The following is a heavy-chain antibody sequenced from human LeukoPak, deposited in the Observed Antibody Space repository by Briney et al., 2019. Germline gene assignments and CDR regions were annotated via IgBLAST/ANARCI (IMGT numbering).Heavy chain of an antibody. Sequence: GGSLRLSCAASGFTFSSYEMNWVRQAPGKGLEWVSYISSSGSTIYYADSVKGRFTISRDNAKNTLYLQMNSLRAEDTAVYYCAKGREIFDYWGQGTLVTVSS. CDR3: AKGREIFDY. V-gene: IGHV3-48*03. J-gene: IGHJ4*02. CDR2: ISSSGSTI. CDR1: GFTFSSYE.